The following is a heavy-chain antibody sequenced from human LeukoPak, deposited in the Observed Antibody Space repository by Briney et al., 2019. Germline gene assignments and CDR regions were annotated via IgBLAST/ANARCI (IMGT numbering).Heavy chain of an antibody. V-gene: IGHV3-23*01. CDR2: ISGSGGST. CDR1: GFTVSSYA. CDR3: ALAGSGSYYHY. D-gene: IGHD3-10*01. J-gene: IGHJ4*02. Sequence: PGGSLRLSCAASGFTVSSYAMSWVRQAPGKGLEWVSAISGSGGSTYYAASVKGRFTISRDNSKNTLYLQTNSLRAEDTAVYYCALAGSGSYYHYWGQGTLVTVSS.